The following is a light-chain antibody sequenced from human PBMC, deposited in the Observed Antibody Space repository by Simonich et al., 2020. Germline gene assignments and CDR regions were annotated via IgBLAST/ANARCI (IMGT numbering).Light chain of an antibody. Sequence: QSALTQPASVSGSPGQSITISCTGTSSDVGGYNSVSWYQQNPGTAPKLMIYDVSKRPSGVSNRFSGSKSGNTASLTISGLQAEDEADYYCSSYTSSSFWVFGGGTKLTVL. CDR2: DVS. CDR3: SSYTSSSFWV. V-gene: IGLV2-14*01. CDR1: SSDVGGYNS. J-gene: IGLJ3*02.